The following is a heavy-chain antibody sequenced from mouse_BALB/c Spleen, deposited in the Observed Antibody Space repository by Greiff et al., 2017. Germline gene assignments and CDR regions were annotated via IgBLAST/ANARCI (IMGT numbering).Heavy chain of an antibody. CDR1: GFSLTSYG. J-gene: IGHJ3*01. D-gene: IGHD2-4*01. V-gene: IGHV2-9*02. Sequence: VQLQQSGPGLVAPSQSLSITCTVSGFSLTSYGVHWVRQPPGKGLEWLGVIWAGGSTNYNSALMSRLSISKDNSKSQVFLKMNSLQTDDTAMYYCASYDYDLAYWGQGTLVTVSA. CDR2: IWAGGST. CDR3: ASYDYDLAY.